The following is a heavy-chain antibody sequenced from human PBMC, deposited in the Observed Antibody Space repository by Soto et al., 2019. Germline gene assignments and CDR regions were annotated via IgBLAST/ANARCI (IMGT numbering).Heavy chain of an antibody. CDR2: IYDSGTA. Sequence: QVQLQESGPGLVKPSETLSLTCTVSGGSISSYYWSWIRQPPGKGLEWIRHIYDSGTANYNPSLKSRVTISVDTSKNQFSLNLSSVTAADTAMYYCYGSRGNWGQGTLVTVSS. J-gene: IGHJ4*02. CDR1: GGSISSYY. D-gene: IGHD3-22*01. V-gene: IGHV4-59*01. CDR3: YGSRGN.